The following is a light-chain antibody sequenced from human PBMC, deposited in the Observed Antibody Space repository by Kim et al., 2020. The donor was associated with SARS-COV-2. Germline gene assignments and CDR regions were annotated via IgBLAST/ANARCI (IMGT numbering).Light chain of an antibody. Sequence: QSALTQPASVSGSPGQSITISCTGSSSDVGSYNLVSWYQHHPGNAPKLIIYGGHKRPSGVSGRFSGSKSGNMASLTISGLQPEDEADYYCCSYAGSSTPFGGGTKVTVL. CDR3: CSYAGSSTP. J-gene: IGLJ2*01. CDR2: GGH. CDR1: SSDVGSYNL. V-gene: IGLV2-23*01.